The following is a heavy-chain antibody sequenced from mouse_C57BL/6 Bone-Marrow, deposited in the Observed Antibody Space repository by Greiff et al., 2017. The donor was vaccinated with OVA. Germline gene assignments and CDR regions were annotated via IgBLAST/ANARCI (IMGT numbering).Heavy chain of an antibody. CDR1: GFSLTSYG. V-gene: IGHV2-5*01. D-gene: IGHD2-4*01. CDR2: IWRGGST. Sequence: VKLQESGPGLVQPSQSLSITCTVSGFSLTSYGVHWVRQSPGKGLEWLGVIWRGGSTDYNAAFMSRLSITKDNSKSQVFFKMNSLQADDTAIYYCAPQYDYYWYFDVWGTGTTVTVSS. CDR3: APQYDYYWYFDV. J-gene: IGHJ1*03.